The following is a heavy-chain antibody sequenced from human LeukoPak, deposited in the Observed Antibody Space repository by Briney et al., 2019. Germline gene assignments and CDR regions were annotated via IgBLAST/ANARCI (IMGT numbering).Heavy chain of an antibody. CDR3: ARGEDSSGWFNWFDP. CDR1: GFTFNNYE. J-gene: IGHJ5*02. Sequence: SGGSLRLSCAASGFTFNNYEMNWVRQAPGKGLEWVSYISSSDINKNYADSVKGRFTISRDNAKNSLYLQMNSLRGEDTAVYYCARGEDSSGWFNWFDPWGQGTLVTVSS. CDR2: ISSSDINK. D-gene: IGHD6-19*01. V-gene: IGHV3-48*03.